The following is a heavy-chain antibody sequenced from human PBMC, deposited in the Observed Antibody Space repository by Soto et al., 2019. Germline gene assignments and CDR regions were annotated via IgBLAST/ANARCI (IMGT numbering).Heavy chain of an antibody. CDR2: INHSGST. CDR1: GGSFSGYY. D-gene: IGHD2-8*01. CDR3: ARGPYCTNGVCQYGMDV. Sequence: SETRARTWAVDGGSFSGYYWSWIRQPPGKGLEWIGEINHSGSTNYNPSLKSRVTISVDTSKNQFSLKLSSVTAADTAVYYCARGPYCTNGVCQYGMDVWGQGTTVTVSS. J-gene: IGHJ6*02. V-gene: IGHV4-34*01.